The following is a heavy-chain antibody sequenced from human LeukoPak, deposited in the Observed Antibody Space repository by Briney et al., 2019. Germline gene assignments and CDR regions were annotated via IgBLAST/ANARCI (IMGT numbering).Heavy chain of an antibody. CDR2: ISGSDDST. J-gene: IGHJ4*02. Sequence: GPSLRLSCAASGLTFSSYTISWVRPAPGKGLEWVSAISGSDDSTYYADPVKGRFTISRDNSKNTVYLQMNSLRAEDTAVYYCAKLRSGGPAAGNYWGQGTPVTVSS. CDR3: AKLRSGGPAAGNY. V-gene: IGHV3-23*01. CDR1: GLTFSSYT. D-gene: IGHD6-13*01.